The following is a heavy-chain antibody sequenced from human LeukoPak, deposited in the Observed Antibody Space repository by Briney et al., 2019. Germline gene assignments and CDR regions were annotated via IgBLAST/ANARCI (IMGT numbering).Heavy chain of an antibody. V-gene: IGHV4-30-4*08. CDR2: IYYSGST. CDR1: GGSISSGDYY. D-gene: IGHD3-3*01. Sequence: SQTLSLTCTVSGGSISSGDYYWSWIRQPPGKGLEWIGYIYYSGSTYYNPSLKSRVTISVDTSKNQFPLKLSSVTAADTAVYYCARNGHYDFWSGYYSDPWGQGTLVTVSS. J-gene: IGHJ5*02. CDR3: ARNGHYDFWSGYYSDP.